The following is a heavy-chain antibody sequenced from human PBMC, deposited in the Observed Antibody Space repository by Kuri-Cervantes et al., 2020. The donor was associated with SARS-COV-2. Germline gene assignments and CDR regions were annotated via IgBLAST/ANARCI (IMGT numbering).Heavy chain of an antibody. Sequence: SETLSLTCTVSGGSIGSSSYYWGWIRQPPGKGLEWIGSMFYAGSTYYNPSLKSRVSTSLDTSKNQFSLKLTSVTAADTAVYYCARHPSSGWSYYFDYWGQGTLVTVSS. D-gene: IGHD6-19*01. CDR3: ARHPSSGWSYYFDY. CDR2: MFYAGST. CDR1: GGSIGSSSYY. V-gene: IGHV4-39*07. J-gene: IGHJ4*02.